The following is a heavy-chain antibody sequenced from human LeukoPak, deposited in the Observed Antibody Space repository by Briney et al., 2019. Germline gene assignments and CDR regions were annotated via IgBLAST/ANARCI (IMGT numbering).Heavy chain of an antibody. V-gene: IGHV3-23*01. CDR3: ARFDYNRYVAY. J-gene: IGHJ4*02. CDR1: GFTFSSHA. Sequence: GGSLRLSCAASGFTFSSHAMIWVRQAPGKGLEWVSPISATGHNTYYADSAKGRFTISRDNSKNTLYLQMNSLRADDTAVYYCARFDYNRYVAYWGQGTLVTVSS. CDR2: ISATGHNT. D-gene: IGHD4-11*01.